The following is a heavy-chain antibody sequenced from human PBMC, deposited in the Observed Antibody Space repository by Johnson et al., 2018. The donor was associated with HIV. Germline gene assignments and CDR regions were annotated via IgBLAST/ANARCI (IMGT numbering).Heavy chain of an antibody. CDR1: GFTFSSYW. Sequence: QVQLVESGGGLIQPGGSLRLSCAASGFTFSSYWMHWVRQAPGKGLEWVALISSDGTNKYYAYSMKGRFTISRDNSKNTLYLQMNSLRAEDTAVYYCAKSPTFLNWGQGTMVTVSS. V-gene: IGHV3-30*18. CDR3: AKSPTFLN. J-gene: IGHJ3*01. CDR2: ISSDGTNK. D-gene: IGHD2/OR15-2a*01.